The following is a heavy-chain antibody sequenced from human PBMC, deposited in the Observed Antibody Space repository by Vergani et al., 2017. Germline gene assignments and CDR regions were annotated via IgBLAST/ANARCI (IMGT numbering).Heavy chain of an antibody. CDR2: IYHSGST. CDR3: ARTYGGGSWFDP. Sequence: QLQLQESGPGLLKPSQTLSLTCAVSGGSISSGGYSWTWIRQPPGKGLEWIGYIYHSGSTYYNPSLKSRVTISVDRSKNQFSLKLSSVTAADTAVYYCARTYGGGSWFDPWGQGTLVTVSS. V-gene: IGHV4-30-2*01. CDR1: GGSISSGGYS. D-gene: IGHD3-16*01. J-gene: IGHJ5*02.